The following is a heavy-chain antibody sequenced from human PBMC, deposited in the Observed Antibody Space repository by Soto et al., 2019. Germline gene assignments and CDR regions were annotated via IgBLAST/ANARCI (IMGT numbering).Heavy chain of an antibody. CDR1: GGSITSGEYF. D-gene: IGHD3-22*01. J-gene: IGHJ6*02. Sequence: QDQLQESGPGLVKPLQTLSLSCNVSGGSITSGEYFWTWIRQPPGKGLEWIGHVYHTGSTYYNPPLKSRVTVSIDTSKNQFSLTLTAVTAADTAVYFCARAGIYDSSGSDWGYFYALDVWGPGTTVIVSS. V-gene: IGHV4-30-4*01. CDR3: ARAGIYDSSGSDWGYFYALDV. CDR2: VYHTGST.